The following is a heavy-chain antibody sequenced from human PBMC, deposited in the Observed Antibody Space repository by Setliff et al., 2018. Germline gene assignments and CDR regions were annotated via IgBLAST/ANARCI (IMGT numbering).Heavy chain of an antibody. CDR3: VKDTGNGGNTGLDY. J-gene: IGHJ4*02. CDR1: GFTFDDYA. V-gene: IGHV3-43D*04. CDR2: ISWDGTRT. D-gene: IGHD2-15*01. Sequence: PGGSLRLSCSTSGFTFDDYATHWVRQAPGKGLEWVSLISWDGTRTNYVDSLKGRVTISRDNSKNSLFLQMNSLRVEDTALYYCVKDTGNGGNTGLDYWGQGTLVTVSS.